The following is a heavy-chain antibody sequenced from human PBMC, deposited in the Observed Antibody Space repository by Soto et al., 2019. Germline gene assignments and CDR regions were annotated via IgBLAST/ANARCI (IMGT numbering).Heavy chain of an antibody. CDR2: IYYSGST. Sequence: PSETLSLTCTVSGGSVSSGSYYWSWIRQPPGKGLEWIGYIYYSGSTDYNPSLKSRATISVDTSKNQFSLKVTSVTAADTAVYYCARAPKIKIVPFDYWGQGSLVTVSS. CDR3: ARAPKIKIVPFDY. CDR1: GGSVSSGSYY. J-gene: IGHJ4*02. D-gene: IGHD3-16*01. V-gene: IGHV4-61*01.